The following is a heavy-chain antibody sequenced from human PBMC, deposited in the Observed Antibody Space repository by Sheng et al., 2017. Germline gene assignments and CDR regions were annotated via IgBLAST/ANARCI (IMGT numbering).Heavy chain of an antibody. CDR2: PFMLGIS. D-gene: IGHD6-19*01. Sequence: QVQLQESGPGLVKPSGAPVPSPVLSLVTQSSIITGIIGSASHQERAWSGLRKPFMLGISTTNRPSKSRVTVSMXKSKNQISLKMTSVSAADTAVYYCVREPVGWLAFDVWGRGTVVTVSS. CDR1: VTQSSIITG. V-gene: IGHV4-4*02. CDR3: VREPVGWLAFDV. J-gene: IGHJ3*01.